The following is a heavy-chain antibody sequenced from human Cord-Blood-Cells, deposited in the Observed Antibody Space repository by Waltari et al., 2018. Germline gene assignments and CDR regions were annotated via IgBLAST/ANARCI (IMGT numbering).Heavy chain of an antibody. CDR3: ARVYYDYVYGMDV. V-gene: IGHV4-34*01. CDR2: INHSVRN. D-gene: IGHD3-16*01. Sequence: QVQLQQWGAGLLKPSETLSLTCAVYGGSFSGYYWSWNRRPPGKGLEWIGEINHSVRNNYNPSLKRRVTISVDTSKNQFSLKLSSVTADDTAVYYCARVYYDYVYGMDVWGQGTTGTVSS. J-gene: IGHJ6*02. CDR1: GGSFSGYY.